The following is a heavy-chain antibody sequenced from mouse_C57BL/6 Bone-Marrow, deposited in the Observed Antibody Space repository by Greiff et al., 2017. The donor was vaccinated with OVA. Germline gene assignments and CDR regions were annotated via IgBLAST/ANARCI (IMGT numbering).Heavy chain of an antibody. CDR1: GYTFTSYW. CDR3: ARPPYYAVVANWYFDV. J-gene: IGHJ1*03. V-gene: IGHV1-52*01. CDR2: IDPSDSET. D-gene: IGHD1-1*01. Sequence: QVQLQQPGAELVRPGSSVKLSCKASGYTFTSYWMHWVKQRPIQGLEWIGNIDPSDSETHYNQKFKDKATLTVDKSSSTAYMQLSSLTSEDSAVYYCARPPYYAVVANWYFDVWGTGTTVTVSS.